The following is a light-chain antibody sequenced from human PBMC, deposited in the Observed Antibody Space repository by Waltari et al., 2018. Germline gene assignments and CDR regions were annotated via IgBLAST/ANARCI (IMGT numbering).Light chain of an antibody. Sequence: QSVLTQPPSVSGAPGQRVTISCTGSNSNIGAGSGVHWYQQLPGTAPKLLIYGNNNRPSGVPDRFAGSKSGPAASLAITGLQAEDEADYYGQSYDSSLSGVLFGGGTKLTVL. CDR1: NSNIGAGSG. J-gene: IGLJ2*01. V-gene: IGLV1-40*01. CDR3: QSYDSSLSGVL. CDR2: GNN.